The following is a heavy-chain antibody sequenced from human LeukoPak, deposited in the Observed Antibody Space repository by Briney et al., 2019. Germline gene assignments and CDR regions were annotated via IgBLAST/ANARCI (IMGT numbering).Heavy chain of an antibody. CDR1: GGTFISYA. CDR3: AREVGSSSGSGWFDP. J-gene: IGHJ5*02. CDR2: IIPIFGTA. V-gene: IGHV1-69*05. Sequence: ASVKVSCKASGGTFISYAISWVRQAPGQGLEWMGGIIPIFGTANYAQKFQGRVTITTDESTSTDYMELSSLRSEDTAVYYCAREVGSSSGSGWFDPWGQGTLVTVSS. D-gene: IGHD6-6*01.